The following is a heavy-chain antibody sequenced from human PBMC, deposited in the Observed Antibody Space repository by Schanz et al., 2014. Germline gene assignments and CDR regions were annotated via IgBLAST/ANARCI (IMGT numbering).Heavy chain of an antibody. J-gene: IGHJ4*02. Sequence: QVQLVESGGGLVQPGGSLRLSCAASGFTFSSYAMHWVRQAPGKGLEWVAVISYDGSNKYYADSVKGRFTISRDNSKNTLYLQMNTLRAEDTAVYYCARQFYDILTGYWFPYYFDYWGQGTLVTVSS. CDR3: ARQFYDILTGYWFPYYFDY. CDR1: GFTFSSYA. V-gene: IGHV3-30-3*01. D-gene: IGHD3-9*01. CDR2: ISYDGSNK.